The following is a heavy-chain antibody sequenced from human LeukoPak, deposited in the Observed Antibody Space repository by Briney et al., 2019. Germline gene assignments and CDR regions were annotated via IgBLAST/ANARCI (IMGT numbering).Heavy chain of an antibody. CDR2: IYSGGST. CDR3: ARDFPYGSGSYYKISPPDY. J-gene: IGHJ4*02. D-gene: IGHD3-10*01. CDR1: GFTVSSNY. V-gene: IGHV3-66*01. Sequence: GVLRLSCAASGFTVSSNYMSWVRQAPGKGLVWVSVIYSGGSTYYADSVKGRFTISRDNSKNTLYLQMNSLRAEDTALYYCARDFPYGSGSYYKISPPDYWGQGTLVTVSS.